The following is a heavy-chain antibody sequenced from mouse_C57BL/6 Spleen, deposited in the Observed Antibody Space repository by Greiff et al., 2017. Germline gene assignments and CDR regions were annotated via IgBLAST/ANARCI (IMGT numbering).Heavy chain of an antibody. J-gene: IGHJ2*01. CDR2: IDPSDSYT. V-gene: IGHV1-59*01. D-gene: IGHD3-2*02. CDR1: GYTFTSYW. CDR3: AISPWSGDFDS. Sequence: QVQLQQPGAELVRPGTSVKLSCKASGYTFTSYWMHWVKQRPGQGLEWIGVIDPSDSYTNYNQKFKGKATLTVDTSSSTAYMQLSSLTSEDSAVYYCAISPWSGDFDSWGQGTTLTVSS.